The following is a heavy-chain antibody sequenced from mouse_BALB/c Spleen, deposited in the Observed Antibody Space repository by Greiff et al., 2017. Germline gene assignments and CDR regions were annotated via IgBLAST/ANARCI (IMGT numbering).Heavy chain of an antibody. Sequence: QVHVKQSGAELVRPGTSVKVSCKASGYAFTNYLIEWVKQRPGQGLEWIGVINPGSGGTNYNEKFKGKATLSADKSSSTAYMQLSSLTSDDSAVYFCARGITTVDYWGQGTTLTVSS. CDR1: GYAFTNYL. J-gene: IGHJ2*01. V-gene: IGHV1-54*01. D-gene: IGHD1-1*01. CDR2: INPGSGGT. CDR3: ARGITTVDY.